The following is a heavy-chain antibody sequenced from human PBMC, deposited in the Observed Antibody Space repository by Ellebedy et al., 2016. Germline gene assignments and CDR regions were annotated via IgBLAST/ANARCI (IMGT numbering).Heavy chain of an antibody. D-gene: IGHD4-17*01. CDR3: ARPMTTVTTYVGMGAFDI. CDR2: IKQDGSEK. CDR1: GFTFSSYW. V-gene: IGHV3-7*01. Sequence: GRSLRLSCAASGFTFSSYWMSWVRQAPGKGLEWVANIKQDGSEKYYVDSVKGRFTISRDNAKNSLYLQMNSLRAEDTAVYYCARPMTTVTTYVGMGAFDIWGQGTMVTVSS. J-gene: IGHJ3*02.